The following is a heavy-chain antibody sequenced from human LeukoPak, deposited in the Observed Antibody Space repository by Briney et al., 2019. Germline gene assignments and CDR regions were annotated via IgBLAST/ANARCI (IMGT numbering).Heavy chain of an antibody. J-gene: IGHJ3*02. V-gene: IGHV3-21*01. CDR3: ARVGSSWPHDAFDI. D-gene: IGHD6-13*01. CDR2: IDTGSNSM. CDR1: GFTFRAYT. Sequence: KSGGSLRLSCAASGFTFRAYTMNWVRQAPGMGLEWVSSIDTGSNSMYYADSVKGRFAISRDSAKNSLYLQMNSLRAEDTAIYYCARVGSSWPHDAFDIWGQGTMVTVSS.